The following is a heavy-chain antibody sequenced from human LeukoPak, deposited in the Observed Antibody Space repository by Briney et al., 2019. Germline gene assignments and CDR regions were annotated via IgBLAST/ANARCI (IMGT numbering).Heavy chain of an antibody. V-gene: IGHV3-7*05. CDR3: ARQRDWHDY. CDR1: GFTFSSYW. CDR2: IETAGSDK. J-gene: IGHJ4*02. D-gene: IGHD2-21*01. Sequence: GGSLRLSCAASGFTFSSYWMSWVRQTPEKGLEWVAKIETAGSDKYYVDSVKGRFTISRDNAKNSLYLQMSSLRAEDTAVYYCARQRDWHDYRGQGTLVTVSS.